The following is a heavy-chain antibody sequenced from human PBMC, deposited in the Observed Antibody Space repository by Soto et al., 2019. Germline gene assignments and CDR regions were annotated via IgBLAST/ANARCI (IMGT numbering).Heavy chain of an antibody. Sequence: PSETLSLTCSFSGGSISSYSWNWIRQPAGKGLEWIGRISDSGNTNHNPTLQSRVALSLDKSKKQFSLKLTSVTVADTAVYYCEAWSSYYTLDVWGQGPTVTVSS. CDR2: ISDSGNT. CDR1: GGSISSYS. D-gene: IGHD3-3*01. CDR3: EAWSSYYTLDV. V-gene: IGHV4-4*07. J-gene: IGHJ6*02.